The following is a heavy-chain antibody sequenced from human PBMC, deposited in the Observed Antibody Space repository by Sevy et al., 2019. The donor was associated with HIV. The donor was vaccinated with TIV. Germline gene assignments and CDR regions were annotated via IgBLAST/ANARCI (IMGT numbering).Heavy chain of an antibody. Sequence: GGSLRLSCAASALTFTRYAFHWVRLAPGKGPEWLGVVSYEGSNIDYGPSVKGRFTISRDNSKNTLYLQMNDMRTEDTAVYYCAKDLHPPGPVRGTNFDYWGRGTLVTVSS. D-gene: IGHD1-1*01. V-gene: IGHV3-30*18. CDR2: VSYEGSNI. CDR3: AKDLHPPGPVRGTNFDY. J-gene: IGHJ4*02. CDR1: ALTFTRYA.